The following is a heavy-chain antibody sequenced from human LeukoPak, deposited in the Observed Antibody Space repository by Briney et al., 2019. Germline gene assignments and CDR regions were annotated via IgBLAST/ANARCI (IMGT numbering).Heavy chain of an antibody. CDR3: ARDLDIVVIRAALRHYGMDV. V-gene: IGHV1-18*01. CDR1: GYSFTSYG. D-gene: IGHD2-2*01. J-gene: IGHJ6*02. Sequence: ASVKVSCKGSGYSFTSYGISWVRQAPGQGLEWMGCISPFNGNTNYLHKFQGRVTITTETSTSTAYMDLRSLSSDDTAVYYCARDLDIVVIRAALRHYGMDVWGQGTTVIVSS. CDR2: ISPFNGNT.